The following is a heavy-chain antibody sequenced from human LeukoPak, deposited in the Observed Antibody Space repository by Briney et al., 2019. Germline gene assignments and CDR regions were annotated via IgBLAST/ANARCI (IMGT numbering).Heavy chain of an antibody. CDR2: IWYDGSNK. V-gene: IGHV3-33*06. J-gene: IGHJ4*02. D-gene: IGHD1-26*01. CDR1: GFTFSSYG. CDR3: AKDRDSGSYYVPDY. Sequence: GGSLRLSCAASGFTFSSYGMHWVRQAPGKGLEWVAVIWYDGSNKYYADSVKGRFTISRDNSKNTLYLQMNSLRAEDTAVYYCAKDRDSGSYYVPDYWGQGTLVTVSS.